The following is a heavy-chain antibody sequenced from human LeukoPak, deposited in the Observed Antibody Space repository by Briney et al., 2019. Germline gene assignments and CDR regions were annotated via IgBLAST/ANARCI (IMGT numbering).Heavy chain of an antibody. V-gene: IGHV3-23*01. CDR3: ANPKGSGSYVFDY. CDR1: GFTFSSYA. D-gene: IGHD3-10*01. CDR2: ISGSGGST. J-gene: IGHJ4*02. Sequence: GGSLRLSCAASGFTFSSYAMSWVRQAPGKGLEWVSAISGSGGSTNYADSVKGRFTISRDNSKNTLYLQMNSLRAEDTAVYYCANPKGSGSYVFDYWGQGTLVTVSS.